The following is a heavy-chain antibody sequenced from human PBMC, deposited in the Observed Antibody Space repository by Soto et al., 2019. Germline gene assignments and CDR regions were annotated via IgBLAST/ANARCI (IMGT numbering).Heavy chain of an antibody. J-gene: IGHJ4*02. CDR3: AKASVWYPYFDS. D-gene: IGHD6-13*01. Sequence: GGSLRLSCAASGFNLSSYGMHWVRQAPGKGLEWVAVIWYDGSNKYYADSVKGRFTISRDNSKNTLFLQMNSLTAEDTAVYYCAKASVWYPYFDSWGQGTLVTVSS. CDR2: IWYDGSNK. V-gene: IGHV3-33*06. CDR1: GFNLSSYG.